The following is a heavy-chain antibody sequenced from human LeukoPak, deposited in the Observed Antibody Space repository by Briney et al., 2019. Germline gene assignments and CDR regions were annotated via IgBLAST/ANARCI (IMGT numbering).Heavy chain of an antibody. D-gene: IGHD5-18*01. V-gene: IGHV3-21*01. CDR3: ARELSSSGYYFDF. CDR1: GFSLTNYG. J-gene: IGHJ4*02. Sequence: PGGSLILSCEASGFSLTNYGMDWVRQAPGKGLEWVSSISSSSAYIYYAASVRGRFTISRDNAKNSLYLQMNSLRAEDTAVYYCARELSSSGYYFDFWGQGNLVTVSS. CDR2: ISSSSAYI.